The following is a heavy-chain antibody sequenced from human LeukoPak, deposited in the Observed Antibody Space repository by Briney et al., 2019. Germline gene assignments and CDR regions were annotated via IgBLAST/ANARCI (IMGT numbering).Heavy chain of an antibody. CDR2: ISGSGGST. D-gene: IGHD5-24*01. CDR1: GFTFSSYA. CDR3: AKILGGKRWVQTFDY. V-gene: IGHV3-23*01. J-gene: IGHJ4*02. Sequence: GGSLRLSCAASGFTFSSYAMSWVRQAPGKGLEWVSAISGSGGSTYYADSVKGRFTISRDNPKNTLYLKMNSLRAEDTAVYYCAKILGGKRWVQTFDYWGQGTLVTVSS.